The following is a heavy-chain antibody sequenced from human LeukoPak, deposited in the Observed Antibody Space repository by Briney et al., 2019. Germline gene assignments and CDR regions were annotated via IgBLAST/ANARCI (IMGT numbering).Heavy chain of an antibody. J-gene: IGHJ6*03. D-gene: IGHD2-15*01. CDR2: INTDGSST. V-gene: IGHV3-74*01. Sequence: GGSLRLSCAASGFTFSSYWMHWVRQAPGKGLVWVSRINTDGSSTSYADSVKGRFTISRDNAKNTLYLQMNSLRAEDTAVYYCARVGDCRGGSCFSYYYYYMDVWGKGTTVTVSS. CDR1: GFTFSSYW. CDR3: ARVGDCRGGSCFSYYYYYMDV.